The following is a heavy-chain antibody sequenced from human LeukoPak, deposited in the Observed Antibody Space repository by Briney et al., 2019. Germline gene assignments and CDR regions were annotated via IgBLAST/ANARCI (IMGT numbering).Heavy chain of an antibody. Sequence: GGSLRLSCAASGFTFSSYAMSWVRQAPGKGLEWVSAISGSGGSTYYADSVKGRFTISRDNAKNSLYLQMNSLRAEDTAVYYCARDRSGMIVVVHFDYWGQGTLVTVSS. D-gene: IGHD3-22*01. J-gene: IGHJ4*02. CDR1: GFTFSSYA. CDR3: ARDRSGMIVVVHFDY. V-gene: IGHV3-23*01. CDR2: ISGSGGST.